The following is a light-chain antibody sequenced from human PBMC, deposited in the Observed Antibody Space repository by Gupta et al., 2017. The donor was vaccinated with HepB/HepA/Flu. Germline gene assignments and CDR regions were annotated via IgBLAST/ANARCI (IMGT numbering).Light chain of an antibody. J-gene: IGKJ4*01. V-gene: IGKV3-11*01. CDR2: DAS. Sequence: EIVLTHSPATLSLSPGETATLSCRASQSVSIYLAWYQQKPGQAPRLLIYDASNRATGIPARFSGSGSGTDFTLTISSLEPEDFAVYYCRQRGNWPPTFGGGTKVEIK. CDR1: QSVSIY. CDR3: RQRGNWPPT.